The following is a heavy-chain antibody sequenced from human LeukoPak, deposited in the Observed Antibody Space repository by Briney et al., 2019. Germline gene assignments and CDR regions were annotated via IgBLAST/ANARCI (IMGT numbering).Heavy chain of an antibody. J-gene: IGHJ4*02. Sequence: GGSLRLSCTASGFTFGDYAMSWFRQAPGKGLEWVGFIRSKAYGGTTEYAASVKGRFIISRDDSKSIAYLQMNSLKTEDTAVYYWTRVGAWERLPSDYWGQGTLLTVSS. CDR3: TRVGAWERLPSDY. CDR1: GFTFGDYA. D-gene: IGHD1-26*01. CDR2: IRSKAYGGTT. V-gene: IGHV3-49*03.